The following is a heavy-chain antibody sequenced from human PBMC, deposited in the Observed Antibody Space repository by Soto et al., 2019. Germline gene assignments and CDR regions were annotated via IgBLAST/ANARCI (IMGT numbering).Heavy chain of an antibody. V-gene: IGHV1-3*01. D-gene: IGHD1-26*01. CDR3: ASTIVGATRFDY. Sequence: ASVKVSCKASGYTFTSYAMHWVRQAPGQRLEWMGWINAGNGKTKYSQKFQGRVTITRDTSASTAYMELSSLRSEDTAVYYCASTIVGATRFDYWGQGTLVTVSS. CDR2: INAGNGKT. J-gene: IGHJ4*02. CDR1: GYTFTSYA.